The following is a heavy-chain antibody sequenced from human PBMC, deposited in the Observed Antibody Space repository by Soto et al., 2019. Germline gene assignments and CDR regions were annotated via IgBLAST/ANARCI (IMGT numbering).Heavy chain of an antibody. J-gene: IGHJ6*02. CDR3: AKDSVGSGSYYNPDWYYYYGMDV. Sequence: QVQLVESGGGVVQPGRSLRLSCAASGFTFSSYGMHWVRQAPGKGLEWVAVISYDGSNKYYADSVKGRFTISRDNSKNTLYLQMNSLRAEDTAVYYCAKDSVGSGSYYNPDWYYYYGMDVWGQGTTVTVSS. V-gene: IGHV3-30*18. D-gene: IGHD3-10*01. CDR1: GFTFSSYG. CDR2: ISYDGSNK.